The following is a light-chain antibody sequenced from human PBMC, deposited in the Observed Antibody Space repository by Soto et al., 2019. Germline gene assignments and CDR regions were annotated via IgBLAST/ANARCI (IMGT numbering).Light chain of an antibody. CDR3: QQYNSYPWT. J-gene: IGKJ1*01. CDR1: QSISSW. CDR2: KAS. V-gene: IGKV1-5*03. Sequence: DIQMTQSPSTLSASVGDRVTITCRARQSISSWLAWYQQKPGKAPKLLIYKASSLESGVPSRFSGSGSGTEFTLTISSLQPDETATYCCQQYNSYPWTFGQGTKVEIK.